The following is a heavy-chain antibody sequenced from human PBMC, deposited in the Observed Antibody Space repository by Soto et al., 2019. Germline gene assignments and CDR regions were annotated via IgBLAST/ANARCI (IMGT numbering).Heavy chain of an antibody. J-gene: IGHJ4*02. CDR2: IYNSGST. CDR3: AFYPSGAHGYFDH. D-gene: IGHD1-26*01. CDR1: GGSISSGGYY. V-gene: IGHV4-31*03. Sequence: QVQLQESGPGLVKPSQTLSLTCTVSGGSISSGGYYWTWIRQHPGKGLEWIGYIYNSGSTYYNPSLKSRAPISVDTSENQFSLRPRAVTAADTALYYCAFYPSGAHGYFDHWGQGTLVTVSS.